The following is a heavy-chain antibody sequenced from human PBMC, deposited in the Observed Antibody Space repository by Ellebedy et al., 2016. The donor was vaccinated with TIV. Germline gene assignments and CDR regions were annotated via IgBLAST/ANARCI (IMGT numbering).Heavy chain of an antibody. V-gene: IGHV3-33*06. CDR3: AKDSGWEHEF. Sequence: GESLKISCTVSGFSFSSYGMHWVRQAPGKGLEWVAVIWYDGSKKYYADSVKGRFTISRDNSKNTLYLQMNSLRVEDTALYYCAKDSGWEHEFWGQGTLVTISS. CDR1: GFSFSSYG. D-gene: IGHD3-10*01. J-gene: IGHJ4*02. CDR2: IWYDGSKK.